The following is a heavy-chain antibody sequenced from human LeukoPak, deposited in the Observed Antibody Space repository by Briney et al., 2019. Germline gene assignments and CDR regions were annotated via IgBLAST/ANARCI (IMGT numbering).Heavy chain of an antibody. D-gene: IGHD2-8*01. CDR1: GYTFTSFD. CDR3: ASANYQH. V-gene: IGHV1-8*03. CDR2: MNPNSGDT. Sequence: ASVKVSCKASGYTFTSFDINWVRQATGQGLEWMGWMNPNSGDTAYAQNSQGRVTISRTTSQSTAYMELSSLRSEDTAVYYCASANYQHWGQGTLVTVSS. J-gene: IGHJ1*01.